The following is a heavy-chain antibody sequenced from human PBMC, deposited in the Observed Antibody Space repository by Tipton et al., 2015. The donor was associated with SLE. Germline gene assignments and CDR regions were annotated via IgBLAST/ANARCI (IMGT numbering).Heavy chain of an antibody. D-gene: IGHD2-21*01. J-gene: IGHJ3*02. CDR3: ASHVAGDAFDI. CDR1: GGSISSGSYY. V-gene: IGHV4-61*02. CDR2: IYTSGST. Sequence: LRLSCTVSGGSISSGSYYWSWIRQPAGKGLEWIGRIYTSGSTNYNPSLKSRVTISVDTSKNHFSLKLSSVTAADTAVYYCASHVAGDAFDIWGQGTMVTVSS.